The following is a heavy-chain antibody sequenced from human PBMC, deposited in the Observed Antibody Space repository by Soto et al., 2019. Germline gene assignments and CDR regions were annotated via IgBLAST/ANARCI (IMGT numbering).Heavy chain of an antibody. CDR3: ARGKNRRGYGYGYSFDY. CDR1: GYTFTSYD. J-gene: IGHJ4*02. V-gene: IGHV1-8*01. CDR2: MNPNSGNT. D-gene: IGHD5-18*01. Sequence: QVQLVQSGAEVKKPGASVKVSCKASGYTFTSYDINWVRQATGQGLEWMGWMNPNSGNTGYAQKFQGRVTMTRNTSISTAYMELRSLRSEDTAVYYCARGKNRRGYGYGYSFDYWGQGTLVTVSS.